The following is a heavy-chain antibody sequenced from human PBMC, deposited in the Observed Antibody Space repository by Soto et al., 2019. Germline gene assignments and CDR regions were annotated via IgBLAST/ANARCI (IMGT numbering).Heavy chain of an antibody. CDR1: GGTISSGGYY. CDR2: IYYSGST. CDR3: ARDSSFDY. V-gene: IGHV4-30-4*01. J-gene: IGHJ4*02. Sequence: SETLSLTCPVSGGTISSGGYYWSWIRQPPGKGLEWIGYIYYSGSTYYNPSLKSRVTISVDTSKNQFSLKLSSVTAADTAVYYCARDSSFDYWGQGTLVTVSS.